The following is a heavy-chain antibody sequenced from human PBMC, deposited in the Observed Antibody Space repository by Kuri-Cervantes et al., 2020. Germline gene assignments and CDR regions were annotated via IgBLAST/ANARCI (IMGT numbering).Heavy chain of an antibody. CDR1: GFTFSNYG. J-gene: IGHJ4*02. Sequence: GESLKISCEASGFTFSNYGMHWVRQAPDKGLEWVSSISSSSSYIYYADSVKGRFTISRDNSKNSLYLQMNSLRADDTAVYYCASGIYGGKDYWGQGTLVTVSS. CDR2: ISSSSSYI. V-gene: IGHV3-21*01. CDR3: ASGIYGGKDY. D-gene: IGHD4-23*01.